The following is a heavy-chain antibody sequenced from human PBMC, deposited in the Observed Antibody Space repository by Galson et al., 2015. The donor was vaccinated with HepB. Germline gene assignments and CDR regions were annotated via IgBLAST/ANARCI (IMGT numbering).Heavy chain of an antibody. D-gene: IGHD1-7*01. V-gene: IGHV1-18*01. CDR1: GYSFTSYG. CDR2: ISGYDGST. J-gene: IGHJ6*02. CDR3: SRDSRLELRLNNYYYYGMDD. Sequence: SVKVSCKASGYSFTSYGISWLRQAPGQGLEWMGWISGYDGSTHYPQTLQGRVIITTDRSTNTGYMEVRSLRSDDTAIYYCSRDSRLELRLNNYYYYGMDDWGQGTTVTVSS.